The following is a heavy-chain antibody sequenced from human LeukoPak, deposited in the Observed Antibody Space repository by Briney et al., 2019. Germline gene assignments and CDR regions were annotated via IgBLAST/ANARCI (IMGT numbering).Heavy chain of an antibody. Sequence: GGSPRLSCAASGFTFSSYAMHWVRQAPGKGLEWVAVISYDGSNKYYADSVKGRFTISRDNSKNTLYLQMNSLRAEDTAVYYCAKDYYCSGGSCYENWFDPWGQGTLVTVSS. V-gene: IGHV3-30-3*01. CDR1: GFTFSSYA. D-gene: IGHD2-15*01. CDR2: ISYDGSNK. CDR3: AKDYYCSGGSCYENWFDP. J-gene: IGHJ5*02.